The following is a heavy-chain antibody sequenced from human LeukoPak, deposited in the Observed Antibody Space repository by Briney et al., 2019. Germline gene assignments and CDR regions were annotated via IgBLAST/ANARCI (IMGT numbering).Heavy chain of an antibody. V-gene: IGHV1-8*01. J-gene: IGHJ5*02. Sequence: ASVKVSCKASGYTFTSYDINWVRQATGQGLECMGWMNPNSGNTGYAQKFQGRVTMTRNTSISTAYMELSSLRSEETAVYYCARAAYGKNWFDPWGQGTLVTVSS. CDR1: GYTFTSYD. CDR3: ARAAYGKNWFDP. D-gene: IGHD2-2*01. CDR2: MNPNSGNT.